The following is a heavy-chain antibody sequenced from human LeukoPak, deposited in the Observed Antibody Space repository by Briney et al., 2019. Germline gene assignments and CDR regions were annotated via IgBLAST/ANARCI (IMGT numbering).Heavy chain of an antibody. J-gene: IGHJ4*02. CDR1: GFTFSSYS. V-gene: IGHV3-48*01. CDR2: ISSDSNTM. Sequence: GGSLRLSCAASGFTFSSYSTNWVRQAPGKGLEWVSYISSDSNTMYYADSVKGRFTISRDNAKNSLYLQMHSLRAEDTAVYYCARRRSGSFVDYWGQGTLVTVSS. CDR3: ARRRSGSFVDY. D-gene: IGHD3-10*01.